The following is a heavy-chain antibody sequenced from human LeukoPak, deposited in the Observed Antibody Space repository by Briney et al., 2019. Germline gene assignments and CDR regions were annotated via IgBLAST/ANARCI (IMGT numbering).Heavy chain of an antibody. V-gene: IGHV3-23*01. CDR1: GFTFSSYA. J-gene: IGHJ5*02. CDR2: ISGSGGST. Sequence: GGSLRLSCTASGFTFSSYAMSWVRQAPGKGLEWVSAISGSGGSTYYADSVKGRFTISRDNSKNTLYLQMNSLRAEDTAVYYCAKSGSSSWDPNWFDPWGQGTLVTVSS. D-gene: IGHD6-13*01. CDR3: AKSGSSSWDPNWFDP.